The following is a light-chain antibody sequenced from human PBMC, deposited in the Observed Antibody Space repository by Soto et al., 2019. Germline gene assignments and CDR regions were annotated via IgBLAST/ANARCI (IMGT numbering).Light chain of an antibody. V-gene: IGKV1-9*01. Sequence: DIQVTQSPSTLSAFVGDRVTITCRASQDIRSYLAWYQQKAGVAPKLLIYAASTLQSGVPSRFSGSGSGTEFTLTISSLQPEDFATYYCQQLDSYPITFGQGTRLEIK. CDR3: QQLDSYPIT. CDR1: QDIRSY. J-gene: IGKJ5*01. CDR2: AAS.